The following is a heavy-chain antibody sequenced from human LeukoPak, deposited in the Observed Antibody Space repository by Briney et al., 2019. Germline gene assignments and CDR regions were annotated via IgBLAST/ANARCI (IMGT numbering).Heavy chain of an antibody. J-gene: IGHJ4*02. CDR3: VRYCRSSDYYHFDH. V-gene: IGHV4-39*01. CDR1: GGSFSSGNYH. D-gene: IGHD4-17*01. Sequence: SETLSLTCTVSGGSFSSGNYHWDWIRLPPGKGLEWIASIYYSGDTYYNPSLKSRVTISVDTSKNQFSLKLSSVTAADTAVYHCVRYCRSSDYYHFDHWGQGTLVTVSS. CDR2: IYYSGDT.